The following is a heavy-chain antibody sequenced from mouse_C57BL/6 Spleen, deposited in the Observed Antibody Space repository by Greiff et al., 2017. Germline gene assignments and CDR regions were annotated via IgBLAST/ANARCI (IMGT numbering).Heavy chain of an antibody. D-gene: IGHD1-1*01. J-gene: IGHJ2*01. V-gene: IGHV1-81*01. Sequence: QVHVKQSGAELARPGASVKLSCKASGYTFTSYGISWVKQRTGQGLEWIGEIYPRSGNTYYNEKFKGKATLTADKSSSTAYMELRSLTSEDSAVYFCARESTTVVSYYFDYWGQGTTLTVSS. CDR3: ARESTTVVSYYFDY. CDR2: IYPRSGNT. CDR1: GYTFTSYG.